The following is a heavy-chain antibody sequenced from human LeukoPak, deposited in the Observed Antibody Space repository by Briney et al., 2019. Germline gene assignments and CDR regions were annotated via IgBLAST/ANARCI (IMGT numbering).Heavy chain of an antibody. J-gene: IGHJ6*02. CDR2: SYYAGGT. CDR3: ARGFGESEYYYYGMDV. D-gene: IGHD3-10*01. V-gene: IGHV4-39*01. CDR1: GGSISSSSYY. Sequence: KASETLSLTCTVSGGSISSSSYYWGWIRQPPGRGLDWIGTSYYAGGTYYNPSLKSRVTISVDTSKNQFSLRLSSVTAADTAVYYCARGFGESEYYYYGMDVWGQGTTVTVSS.